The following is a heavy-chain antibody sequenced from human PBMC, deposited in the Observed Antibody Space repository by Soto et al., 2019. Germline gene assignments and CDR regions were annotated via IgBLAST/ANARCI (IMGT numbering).Heavy chain of an antibody. CDR2: IYYSGST. J-gene: IGHJ5*02. CDR1: GGSISSYY. D-gene: IGHD2-15*01. V-gene: IGHV4-59*01. CDR3: ARVLSRIDWFDP. Sequence: SETLSLTCTVSGGSISSYYWSWIRQPPGKGLEWIGYIYYSGSTNYNPSLKSRVTISVDTSKNQFSLKLSSVTAADTAVYYCARVLSRIDWFDPWGQGTLVTVSS.